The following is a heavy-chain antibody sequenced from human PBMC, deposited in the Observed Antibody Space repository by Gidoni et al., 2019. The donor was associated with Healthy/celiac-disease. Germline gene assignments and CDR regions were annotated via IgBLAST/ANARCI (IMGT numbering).Heavy chain of an antibody. D-gene: IGHD3-22*01. CDR1: GFTFSSYS. CDR2: ISSSSSYI. Sequence: EVQLVESGGGRVKPRGSLRLPCAASGFTFSSYSMNWVRQAPGKGLEWVSSISSSSSYIYYADSVKGRFTISRDNAKNSLYLQMNSLRAEDTAVYYCARGHYYDSSGYYLFDYWGQGTLVTVSS. V-gene: IGHV3-21*01. CDR3: ARGHYYDSSGYYLFDY. J-gene: IGHJ4*02.